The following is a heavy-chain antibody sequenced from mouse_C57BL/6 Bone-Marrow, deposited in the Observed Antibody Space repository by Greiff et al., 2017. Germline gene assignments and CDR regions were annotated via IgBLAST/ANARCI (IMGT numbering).Heavy chain of an antibody. J-gene: IGHJ1*03. CDR2: ISSGGSYT. Sequence: DVMLVESGGDLVKPGGSLKLSCAASGFTFSSYGMSWVRQTPDKRLAWVATISSGGSYTYYPDSVKGRFTISRDNAKNTLYLQMSSLKSEDTAMYYCARRGYYGSIFYWYFDVWGTGTTVTVSS. CDR3: ARRGYYGSIFYWYFDV. CDR1: GFTFSSYG. V-gene: IGHV5-6*02. D-gene: IGHD1-1*01.